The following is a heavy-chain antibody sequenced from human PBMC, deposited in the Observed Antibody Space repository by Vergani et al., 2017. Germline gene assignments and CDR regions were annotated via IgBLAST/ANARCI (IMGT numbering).Heavy chain of an antibody. CDR3: ARDMTLDY. J-gene: IGHJ4*02. Sequence: QVQLQESGPGLVKPSETLSLTCTVSGGSISSYYWSWIRQPPGKGLEWIGYIYYSGSTNYNPSLKSRVTISVDTSKNQFSLKLSSVTAADTAVYYCARDMTLDYGGQGSLVTVSS. D-gene: IGHD3-16*01. CDR2: IYYSGST. CDR1: GGSISSYY. V-gene: IGHV4-59*01.